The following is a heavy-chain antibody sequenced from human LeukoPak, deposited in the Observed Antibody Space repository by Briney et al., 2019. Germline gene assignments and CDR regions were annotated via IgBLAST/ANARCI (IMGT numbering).Heavy chain of an antibody. CDR1: GGSISRGSYY. CDR2: VYNSGST. D-gene: IGHD3-10*01. V-gene: IGHV4-61*02. CDR3: ARQTFGALYFDS. J-gene: IGHJ4*02. Sequence: SETLSLTCIVSGGSISRGSYYWNWIRQPAGKGLEWMGRVYNSGSTNYNPSLKNRVTISTDMSKNQFSLKLSSVTAADTAVYYCARQTFGALYFDSWGQGTLVTVSS.